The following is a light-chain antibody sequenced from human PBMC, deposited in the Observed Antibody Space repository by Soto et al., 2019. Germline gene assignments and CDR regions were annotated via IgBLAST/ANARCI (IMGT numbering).Light chain of an antibody. CDR3: QQYSDLPYT. J-gene: IGKJ2*01. CDR1: QRISSRN. V-gene: IGKV3-20*01. Sequence: EIVLTQSPGTLSLSPRERATLSCRASQRISSRNLAWYQQKPGQAPRLLIYNTSSRATGIPDRFSGSGFVTDFTLTINRLEPEDFAVYYCQQYSDLPYTFGQGTKLEVK. CDR2: NTS.